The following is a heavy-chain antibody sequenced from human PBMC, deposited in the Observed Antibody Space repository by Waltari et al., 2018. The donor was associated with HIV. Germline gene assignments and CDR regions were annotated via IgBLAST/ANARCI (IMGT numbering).Heavy chain of an antibody. V-gene: IGHV4-31*03. D-gene: IGHD5-18*01. Sequence: QVQLQESGPGLVKPSQTLSLTCTVSGGSISSGGYYCSWIRQHPGKGLEWIGYIYYSGTTYYNPSLKSRVTISVDTSKNQFSLKLSSVTAADTAVYYCARALVFSYGERYFDYWGQGTLVTVSS. CDR2: IYYSGTT. CDR3: ARALVFSYGERYFDY. CDR1: GGSISSGGYY. J-gene: IGHJ4*02.